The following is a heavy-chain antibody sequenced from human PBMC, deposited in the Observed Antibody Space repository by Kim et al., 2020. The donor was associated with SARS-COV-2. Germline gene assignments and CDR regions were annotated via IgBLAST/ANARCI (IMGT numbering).Heavy chain of an antibody. V-gene: IGHV4-59*01. D-gene: IGHD3-16*01. J-gene: IGHJ3*02. CDR1: GGSISSYY. Sequence: SETLSLTCTVSGGSISSYYWSWIRQPPGKGLEWIGYIYYSGSTNYNPSLKSRVTISVDTSKNQFSLKLSSVTAADTAVYYCALHAGKLGYDAFDIWGQGTMVTVSS. CDR3: ALHAGKLGYDAFDI. CDR2: IYYSGST.